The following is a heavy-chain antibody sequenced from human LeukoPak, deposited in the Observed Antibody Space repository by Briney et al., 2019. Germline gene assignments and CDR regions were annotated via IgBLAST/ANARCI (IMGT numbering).Heavy chain of an antibody. CDR3: ARDRYEGCDY. Sequence: SETLSLTCTVSGGSISSGSYYWSWIRQPAGKGLEWIGRIYTSGSTNYNPSLKSRVTISVDTSKNQFSLKLSSVTAADTAVYYCARDRYEGCDYWGQGTLVTVSS. CDR2: IYTSGST. J-gene: IGHJ4*02. D-gene: IGHD1-1*01. V-gene: IGHV4-61*02. CDR1: GGSISSGSYY.